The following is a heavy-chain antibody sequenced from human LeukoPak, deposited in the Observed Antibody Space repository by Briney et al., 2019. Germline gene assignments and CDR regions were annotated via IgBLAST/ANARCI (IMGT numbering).Heavy chain of an antibody. Sequence: GGSLRLCCAASGFTFSGSAMHWVRQAAGKGLEWVGRIRSKANSYATAYAASVKGRFTISRDDSKNTAYLQMNSLKTEDTAVYYCVPLGSGWYYFDYWGQGTLVTVSS. V-gene: IGHV3-73*01. CDR1: GFTFSGSA. J-gene: IGHJ4*02. D-gene: IGHD6-19*01. CDR2: IRSKANSYAT. CDR3: VPLGSGWYYFDY.